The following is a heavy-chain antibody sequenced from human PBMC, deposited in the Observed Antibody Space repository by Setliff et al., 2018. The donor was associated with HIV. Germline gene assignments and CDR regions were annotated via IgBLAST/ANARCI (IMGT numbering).Heavy chain of an antibody. CDR3: ASGWSEDAAKVRVEYFRH. Sequence: GASVKVSCKASGYTFTSYDINWVRQATGQGLEWMGWMNPNSGNTGYAQKFQGRVTMTRNTSISTAYMELSSLRSEDTAVYYCASGWSEDAAKVRVEYFRHWGQGTLVTVSS. CDR2: MNPNSGNT. V-gene: IGHV1-8*02. J-gene: IGHJ1*01. CDR1: GYTFTSYD. D-gene: IGHD5-18*01.